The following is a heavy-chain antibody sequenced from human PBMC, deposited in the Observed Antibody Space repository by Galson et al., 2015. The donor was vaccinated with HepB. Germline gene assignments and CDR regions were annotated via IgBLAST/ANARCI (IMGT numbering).Heavy chain of an antibody. CDR3: ARRYSTAWYYYAY. Sequence: SLRLSCAASGFIFSSYAMHWVRQAPGKGLEWMAYISYDGSNNYYADSVKGRFTISRDNSKNTLYLQMNSLRAEDTAVYYCARRYSTAWYYYAYWGQGTLVTVSS. J-gene: IGHJ4*02. D-gene: IGHD6-19*01. V-gene: IGHV3-30*04. CDR2: ISYDGSNN. CDR1: GFIFSSYA.